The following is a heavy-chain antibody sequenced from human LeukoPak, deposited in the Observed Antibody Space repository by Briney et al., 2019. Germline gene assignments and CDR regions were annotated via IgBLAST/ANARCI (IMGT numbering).Heavy chain of an antibody. Sequence: GESLKISCQGSGYSFTNYWIGWVRQMLGKGLEWMGIIYPGDSDTRYSPSFQGQVTISADKSISTAYLQWSSLKASDTAIYFCARRTSANWFDPWGQGTLVTVSS. J-gene: IGHJ5*02. D-gene: IGHD1-7*01. V-gene: IGHV5-51*01. CDR1: GYSFTNYW. CDR2: IYPGDSDT. CDR3: ARRTSANWFDP.